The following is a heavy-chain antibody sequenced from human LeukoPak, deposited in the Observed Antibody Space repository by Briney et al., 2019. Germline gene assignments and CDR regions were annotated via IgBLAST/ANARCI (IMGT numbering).Heavy chain of an antibody. Sequence: PSETLSLTCTVSGGSISSYYWSWIRQPPGKGLEWIGYIYTSGSTNYNPSLKSRVTISVDTSKNQFSLKLSSVTAADTAVYYCARLSSGYYASYYFDYWGQGTLVTVSS. V-gene: IGHV4-4*09. J-gene: IGHJ4*02. CDR1: GGSISSYY. D-gene: IGHD3-22*01. CDR2: IYTSGST. CDR3: ARLSSGYYASYYFDY.